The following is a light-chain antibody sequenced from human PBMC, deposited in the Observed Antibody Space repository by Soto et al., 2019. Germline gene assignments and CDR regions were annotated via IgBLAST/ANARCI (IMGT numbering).Light chain of an antibody. J-gene: IGKJ1*01. CDR1: QGINNY. CDR2: ATY. CDR3: QQYDTFPRT. V-gene: IGKV1-16*02. Sequence: DIQMTQSPSSLSASVGDRVTITCRPSQGINNYVAWFQQKPGRAPKSLIYATYNLQSGVPSKFSASGSGTEFTLTISSLQPEDFATYYCQQYDTFPRTFGQGTKVEI.